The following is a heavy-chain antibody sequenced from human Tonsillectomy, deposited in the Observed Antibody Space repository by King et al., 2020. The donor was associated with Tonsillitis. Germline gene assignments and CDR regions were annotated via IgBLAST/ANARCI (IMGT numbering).Heavy chain of an antibody. CDR3: ARDLGDYDTDY. V-gene: IGHV1-2*02. D-gene: IGHD4-17*01. CDR2: INPNSGGT. Sequence: VQLVESGAEVKKPGASVKVSCKASGYTFTGYYMHWVRQAPGQGLEGMGWINPNSGGTNYAQKFQGRVTMNRDTSISTAYMELRRLRSDDTAVYFCARDLGDYDTDYWGQGTLVTVSS. CDR1: GYTFTGYY. J-gene: IGHJ4*02.